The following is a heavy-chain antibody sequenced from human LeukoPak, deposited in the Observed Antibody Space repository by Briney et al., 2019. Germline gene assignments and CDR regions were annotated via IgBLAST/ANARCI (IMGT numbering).Heavy chain of an antibody. Sequence: GGSLRLSCAASGFTFSSYWMSWVRQAPGKGLEWVANIKQDGSEKYYVDSVKGRFTISRDNAKNSLYLQMNSLRGEDTAVYYCARDDCSSISCYHNWFDPWGQGTLVTVS. CDR2: IKQDGSEK. D-gene: IGHD2-2*01. V-gene: IGHV3-7*01. CDR3: ARDDCSSISCYHNWFDP. J-gene: IGHJ5*02. CDR1: GFTFSSYW.